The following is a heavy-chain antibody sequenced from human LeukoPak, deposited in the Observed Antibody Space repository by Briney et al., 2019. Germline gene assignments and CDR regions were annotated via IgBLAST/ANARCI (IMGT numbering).Heavy chain of an antibody. CDR1: GFTFRNHW. Sequence: GGSLRLSCAASGFTFRNHWMHWVRQTPGKGLVWVSRISSDGSSTTYADSAKGRFTISRENAKNTLYLQMNNLRAEDTAMYYCARDQRVTGRPDIDYWGQGTLVIVSS. CDR2: ISSDGSST. CDR3: ARDQRVTGRPDIDY. J-gene: IGHJ4*02. D-gene: IGHD6-6*01. V-gene: IGHV3-74*03.